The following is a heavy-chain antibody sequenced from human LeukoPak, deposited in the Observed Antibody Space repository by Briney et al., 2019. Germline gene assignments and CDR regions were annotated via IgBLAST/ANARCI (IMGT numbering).Heavy chain of an antibody. J-gene: IGHJ4*02. V-gene: IGHV1-69*05. Sequence: SVKVSCKASGGTFSSYAISWVRQAPGQGLEWMGRIIPIFGTANYAQKFQGRVTITTDESTSTAYMELSSLRSEDTAVYDCARRPGWDSSGYYDYWGQGTLVTVSS. CDR1: GGTFSSYA. CDR3: ARRPGWDSSGYYDY. D-gene: IGHD3-22*01. CDR2: IIPIFGTA.